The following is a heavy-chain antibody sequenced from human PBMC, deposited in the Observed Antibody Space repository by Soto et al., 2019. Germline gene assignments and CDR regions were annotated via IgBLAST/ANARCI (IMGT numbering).Heavy chain of an antibody. CDR2: IHPGDSNT. CDR1: GYSFTSYW. Sequence: GESLKISCKGSGYSFTSYWIGWVRQMPGKGLEWMGIIHPGDSNTRYSPSFQGQVTISADKSVTTAYLQWSSLKASDTAMYYCARHGGSSGYPFWGQGTLVTVSS. CDR3: ARHGGSSGYPF. J-gene: IGHJ4*02. V-gene: IGHV5-51*01. D-gene: IGHD3-22*01.